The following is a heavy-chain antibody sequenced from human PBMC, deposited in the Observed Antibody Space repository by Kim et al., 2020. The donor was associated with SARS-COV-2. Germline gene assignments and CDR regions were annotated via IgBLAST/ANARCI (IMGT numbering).Heavy chain of an antibody. CDR1: GGTFSSYA. V-gene: IGHV1-69*13. CDR3: ARDGAAAGSRIGWFDP. CDR2: IIPIFGTA. D-gene: IGHD6-13*01. J-gene: IGHJ5*02. Sequence: SVKVSCKASGGTFSSYAISWVRQAPGQGLEWMGGIIPIFGTANYAQKFQGRVTITADESTSTAYMELSSLRSEDTAVYYCARDGAAAGSRIGWFDPWGQGTLVTVSS.